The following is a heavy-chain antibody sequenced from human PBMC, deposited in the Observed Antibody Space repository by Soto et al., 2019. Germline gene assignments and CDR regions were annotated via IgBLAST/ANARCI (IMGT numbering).Heavy chain of an antibody. CDR1: GFTVSSNY. CDR2: IYSGGST. Sequence: HPGGSLRLSCAASGFTVSSNYMSWVRQAPGKGLEWVSVIYSGGSTYYADSVKGRFTISRDNSKNTLYLQMNSLRAEDTAVYYCARDGHYSSGYYSEAFDIWGQGTMVTVSS. V-gene: IGHV3-53*01. CDR3: ARDGHYSSGYYSEAFDI. J-gene: IGHJ3*02. D-gene: IGHD3-22*01.